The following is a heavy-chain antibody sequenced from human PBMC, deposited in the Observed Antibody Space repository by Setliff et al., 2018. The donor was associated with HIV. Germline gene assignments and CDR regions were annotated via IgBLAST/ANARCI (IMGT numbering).Heavy chain of an antibody. CDR2: INANGGGT. J-gene: IGHJ6*02. Sequence: ASVKVSCKASGYTFTSYHLHWLRQAPGQGLEWMGIINANGGGTNYAQKFQGRITVTRDTSTSTAYMELRSLRSGDTAVYYCARDVEHMMDVWGQGTTVTVSS. CDR3: ARDVEHMMDV. V-gene: IGHV1-46*01. CDR1: GYTFTSYH.